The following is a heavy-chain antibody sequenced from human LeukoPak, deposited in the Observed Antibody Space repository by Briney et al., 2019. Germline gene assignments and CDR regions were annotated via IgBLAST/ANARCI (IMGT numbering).Heavy chain of an antibody. CDR2: IWYDGSNK. D-gene: IGHD1-14*01. J-gene: IGHJ4*02. V-gene: IGHV3-33*08. CDR1: GFTFSSYA. CDR3: ARDNLKGARFEQLVSP. Sequence: PGGSLRLSCAASGFTFSSYAMSWVRQAPGKGLEWVAVIWYDGSNKYYADSVKGRFTISRDNSKNTLYLQMNSLRAEDTAVYYCARDNLKGARFEQLVSPWGQGTLVTVSS.